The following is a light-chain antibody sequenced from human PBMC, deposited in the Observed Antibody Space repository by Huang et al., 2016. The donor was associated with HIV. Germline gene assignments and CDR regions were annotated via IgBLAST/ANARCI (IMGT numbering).Light chain of an antibody. J-gene: IGKJ1*01. CDR3: QQYNNWPRT. Sequence: EIVMTQSPATLSVSPGERATLSCRASQSVSSNLAWYQQKPGQAPRLLISGTYTRATGITARFSGSGSGTEFTLTISSLQSEDFAVYYCQQYNNWPRTFGQGTKVEIK. CDR1: QSVSSN. CDR2: GTY. V-gene: IGKV3-15*01.